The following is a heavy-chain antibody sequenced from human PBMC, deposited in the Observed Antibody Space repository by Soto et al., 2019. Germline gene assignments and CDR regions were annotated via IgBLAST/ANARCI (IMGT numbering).Heavy chain of an antibody. Sequence: GGSLRLSCTASGFTFGDYAMSGFRQAPGKGLEWVGFIRSKAYGGTTEYAASVKGRFTISRDDSKSIAYLQMNSLKTEDTAVYYCTRTRRDRYNPYSSDYRGQGTLVTVSS. D-gene: IGHD1-1*01. CDR3: TRTRRDRYNPYSSDY. J-gene: IGHJ4*02. CDR1: GFTFGDYA. V-gene: IGHV3-49*03. CDR2: IRSKAYGGTT.